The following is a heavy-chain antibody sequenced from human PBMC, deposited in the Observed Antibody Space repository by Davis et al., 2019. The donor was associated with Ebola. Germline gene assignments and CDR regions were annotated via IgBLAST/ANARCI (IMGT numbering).Heavy chain of an antibody. D-gene: IGHD2-8*01. CDR1: GYNFNDHG. J-gene: IGHJ4*02. CDR2: ISGYNGNI. Sequence: ASVKVSCKASGYNFNDHGISWVRQAPGQGLEWVGWISGYNGNINYARKFQTRVTMTKDTATTTVHMELRSLTSDDTAVYFCARDTRLDCNNVDCHSRFFEYWGQGTLVTVSS. CDR3: ARDTRLDCNNVDCHSRFFEY. V-gene: IGHV1-18*01.